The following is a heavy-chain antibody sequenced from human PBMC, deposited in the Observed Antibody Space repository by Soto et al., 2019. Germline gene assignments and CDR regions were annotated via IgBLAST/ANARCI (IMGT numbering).Heavy chain of an antibody. CDR2: ISAYNGNT. D-gene: IGHD3-3*01. CDR3: ASAFEMYYDFWSGYALNDY. V-gene: IGHV1-18*01. Sequence: GASVKVSCKASGYTFTSYGISWVRQAPGQGLEWMGWISAYNGNTNYAQKLQGRVTMTTDTSTSTAYMELSSLRSEDTAVYYCASAFEMYYDFWSGYALNDYWGQGTLVTVSS. J-gene: IGHJ4*02. CDR1: GYTFTSYG.